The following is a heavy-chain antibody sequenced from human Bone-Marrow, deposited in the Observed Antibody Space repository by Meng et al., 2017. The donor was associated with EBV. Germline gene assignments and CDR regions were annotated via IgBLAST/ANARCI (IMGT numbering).Heavy chain of an antibody. D-gene: IGHD3-16*01. Sequence: GPLRQWGAGLLKPSETLAPTCAVDGGSFSGYYWSWIRQPPGKGLEWIGEINHSGSTNYNPSLKSRVTISVDTSKNQFSLKLSSVTAADTAVYYCARPPTGRGSYLDYWGQGTLVTVSS. CDR1: GGSFSGYY. CDR3: ARPPTGRGSYLDY. CDR2: INHSGST. J-gene: IGHJ4*02. V-gene: IGHV4-34*01.